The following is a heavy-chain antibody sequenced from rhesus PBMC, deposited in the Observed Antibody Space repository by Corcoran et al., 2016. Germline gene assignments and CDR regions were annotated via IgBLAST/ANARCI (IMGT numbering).Heavy chain of an antibody. CDR2: FSGKIANT. D-gene: IGHD5-36*01. CDR3: ARDIATVDY. J-gene: IGHJ4*01. V-gene: IGHV4S9*01. Sequence: QVQLQESGPGLVKPSETLSLTCAVSGGSISDNYYLNWVRQPPVKGLEWIGKFSGKIANTYTSPYLKSRVTISKDTTKNQCVLKLTSGTAADTAVYYGARDIATVDYWGQGVLVTVSS. CDR1: GGSISDNYY.